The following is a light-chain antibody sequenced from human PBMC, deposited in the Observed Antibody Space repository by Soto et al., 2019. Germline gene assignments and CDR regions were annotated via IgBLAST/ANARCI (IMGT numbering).Light chain of an antibody. CDR2: GNT. V-gene: IGLV1-40*01. CDR1: SSDIGAGFD. J-gene: IGLJ1*01. CDR3: QSYENSRTGFYV. Sequence: QSVLTQPPSVSGAPGQRVTISCTGSSSDIGAGFDVHWYQHLPGTAPKLLIYGNTNRPSGVPGRFSGSKSGTSASLVITGLQAEDVADYYCQSYENSRTGFYVFGTGTKVTVL.